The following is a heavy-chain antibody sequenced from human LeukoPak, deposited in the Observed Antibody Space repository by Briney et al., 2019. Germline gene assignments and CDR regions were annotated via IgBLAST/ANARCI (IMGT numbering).Heavy chain of an antibody. CDR1: GGSISSYY. V-gene: IGHV4-59*01. Sequence: SETLSLTCTVSGGSISSYYWSWIRQPPGKGLEWIGYIYYSGSTNYNPSLKSRVTISVDTSKNQFSLKLSSVTAADTAVYYCARANYSSSGFDHWGQGTLVTVSS. CDR2: IYYSGST. CDR3: ARANYSSSGFDH. D-gene: IGHD6-6*01. J-gene: IGHJ4*02.